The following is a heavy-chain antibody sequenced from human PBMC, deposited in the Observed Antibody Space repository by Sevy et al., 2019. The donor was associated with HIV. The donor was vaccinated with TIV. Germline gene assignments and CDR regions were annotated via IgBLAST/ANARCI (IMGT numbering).Heavy chain of an antibody. CDR3: AKDGDCTTTSCGCIFSYCFDY. V-gene: IGHV3-30*18. D-gene: IGHD2-2*01. CDR2: ITYDGGDK. J-gene: IGHJ4*02. CDR1: GFTFSSVG. Sequence: GGSLRLSCAASGFTFSSVGMNWVRQAPGTGLEWMAAITYDGGDKYYADSVKGRFTISRDNSKNTLYLQMNSMRAEDTAVYYCAKDGDCTTTSCGCIFSYCFDYWGQGSLVTVSS.